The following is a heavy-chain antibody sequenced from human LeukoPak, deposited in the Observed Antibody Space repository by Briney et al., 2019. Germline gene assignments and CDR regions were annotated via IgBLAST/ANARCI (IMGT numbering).Heavy chain of an antibody. CDR1: GGSISSGGYY. Sequence: SETLSLTCTVSGGSISSGGYYWSWIRQHPGKGLEWIGYIYYSGSTYYNPSLKSRVTISVDTSKNQFSLKLSSVTAADTAVYYCARDRMDTAMVGAVVNYFDYWGQGTLVTVSS. CDR3: ARDRMDTAMVGAVVNYFDY. D-gene: IGHD5-18*01. V-gene: IGHV4-31*03. J-gene: IGHJ4*02. CDR2: IYYSGST.